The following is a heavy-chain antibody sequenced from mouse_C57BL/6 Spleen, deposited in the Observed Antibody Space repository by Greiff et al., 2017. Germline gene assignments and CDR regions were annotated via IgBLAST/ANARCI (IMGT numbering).Heavy chain of an antibody. D-gene: IGHD1-1*01. V-gene: IGHV14-4*01. CDR3: TRIYYYGSKNY. Sequence: VQLQQSGAELVRPGASVKLSCTASGFNIKDDYMHWVKQRPEQGLEWIGWIDPENGDTEYASKFKGKATITADTSSNTAYLQLSSLTSEDTAVYYCTRIYYYGSKNYWGQGTTLTVSS. CDR2: IDPENGDT. CDR1: GFNIKDDY. J-gene: IGHJ2*01.